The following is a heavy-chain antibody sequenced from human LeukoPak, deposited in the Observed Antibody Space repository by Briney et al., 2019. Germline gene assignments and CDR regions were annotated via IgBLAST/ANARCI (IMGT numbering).Heavy chain of an antibody. Sequence: PSETLSLTCTVSGGSVSSGSYYWSWIRQPPGKGLEWIGFIYYSGSTNYNPFLKSRVTISVDTSKNQFSLKLSSVTAADTAVYYCARERVNYYMDVWGKGTTVTVSS. CDR1: GGSVSSGSYY. CDR2: IYYSGST. J-gene: IGHJ6*03. D-gene: IGHD3-22*01. V-gene: IGHV4-61*01. CDR3: ARERVNYYMDV.